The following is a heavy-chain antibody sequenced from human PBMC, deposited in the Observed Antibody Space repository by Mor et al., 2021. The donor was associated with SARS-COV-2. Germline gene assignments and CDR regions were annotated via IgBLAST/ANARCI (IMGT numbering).Heavy chain of an antibody. J-gene: IGHJ3*02. CDR2: IKQDGSEK. CDR3: ARDSYDYYDSSGGAFDI. V-gene: IGHV3-7*05. Sequence: VRQAPGKGLEWVANIKQDGSEKYYVDSVKGRFTISRDNAKNSLYLQMNSLRAEDTAVYYCARDSYDYYDSSGGAFDIWG. D-gene: IGHD3-22*01.